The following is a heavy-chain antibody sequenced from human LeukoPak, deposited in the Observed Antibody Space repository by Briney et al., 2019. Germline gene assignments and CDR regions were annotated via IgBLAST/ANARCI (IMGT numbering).Heavy chain of an antibody. CDR1: GGSISSSSYY. J-gene: IGHJ4*02. V-gene: IGHV4-39*01. D-gene: IGHD4-11*01. CDR2: IYYSGST. Sequence: SETLSLTCTVSGGSISSSSYYWGWIRQPPGKGLEWIGSIYYSGSTYYNPSLKSRVTISVDTSKNQFSLKLSSVTAADTAVYYCARHSKTTFGYWGQGTLVTVSS. CDR3: ARHSKTTFGY.